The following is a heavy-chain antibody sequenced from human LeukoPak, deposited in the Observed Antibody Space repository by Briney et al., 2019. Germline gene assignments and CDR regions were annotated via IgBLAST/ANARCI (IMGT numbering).Heavy chain of an antibody. CDR2: IYYSGGT. J-gene: IGHJ2*01. D-gene: IGHD1-26*01. CDR3: ARDGNLWNLDV. Sequence: SQTLSLTCTVSGGSISSGDYYWSWIRQPPGKGLEWIGYIYYSGGTFYNPSLKSRVTISVDTSKNQFSLKLSSVTAADTAVYYCARDGNLWNLDVWGRGTLVTVSS. V-gene: IGHV4-30-4*01. CDR1: GGSISSGDYY.